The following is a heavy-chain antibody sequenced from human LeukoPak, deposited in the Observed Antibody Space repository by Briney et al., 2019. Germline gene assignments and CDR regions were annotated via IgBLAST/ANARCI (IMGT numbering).Heavy chain of an antibody. CDR2: IYPGDSDT. CDR3: ARMISSSLWYFDY. D-gene: IGHD6-13*01. V-gene: IGHV5-51*01. CDR1: GYSFTSYW. Sequence: GESLKISCKGSGYSFTSYWIGWVRQMRGKGLEWMGIIYPGDSDTRYSPSFQGQVTISADKSISAAYLQWSSLKASDTAMYYCARMISSSLWYFDYWGQGTLVTVSS. J-gene: IGHJ4*02.